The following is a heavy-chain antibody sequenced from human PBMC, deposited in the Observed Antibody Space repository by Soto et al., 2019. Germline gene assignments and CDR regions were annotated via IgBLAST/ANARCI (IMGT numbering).Heavy chain of an antibody. V-gene: IGHV3-23*01. J-gene: IGHJ4*02. CDR3: AKEEYYYDSSGYHFDY. D-gene: IGHD3-22*01. CDR2: ISGSGGST. Sequence: EVQLLESGGGLVQPGGSLRLSCAASGFTFSSYAMSWVRQAPGKGLEWVSAISGSGGSTYYADSVKGRFTISRDNSKNTLYLQMNSLSAEDTAVYYCAKEEYYYDSSGYHFDYWGQGTLVTVSS. CDR1: GFTFSSYA.